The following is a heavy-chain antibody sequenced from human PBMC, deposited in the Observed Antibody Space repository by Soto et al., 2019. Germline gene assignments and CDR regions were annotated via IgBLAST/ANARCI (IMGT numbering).Heavy chain of an antibody. CDR3: ARLDYGDYASFDI. CDR1: GYTFTSNG. J-gene: IGHJ3*02. CDR2: ISAYNGNT. D-gene: IGHD4-17*01. V-gene: IGHV1-18*01. Sequence: ASVKLSCKDSGYTFTSNGISWVRQAPGQGLEWMGWISAYNGNTNYAQKLQGRVTMTTDTSTSTAYMELRSLRSDDTAVYYCARLDYGDYASFDIWGQGTMVTVSS.